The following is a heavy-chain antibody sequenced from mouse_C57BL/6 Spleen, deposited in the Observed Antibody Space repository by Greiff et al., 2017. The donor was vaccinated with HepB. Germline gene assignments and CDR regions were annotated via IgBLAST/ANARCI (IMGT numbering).Heavy chain of an antibody. D-gene: IGHD2-4*01. V-gene: IGHV1-82*01. CDR1: GYAFSGYW. J-gene: IGHJ3*01. CDR2: IYPGDGDT. CDR3: ARNDSDDEWFAY. Sequence: QVQLQQSGPELVKPGASVKISCKASGYAFSGYWMNWVKQRPGKGLEWIGRIYPGDGDTNYNGKFKGKATLTADKSSSTAYMQLSSLTSEDSAVYFCARNDSDDEWFAYWGQGTLVTVSA.